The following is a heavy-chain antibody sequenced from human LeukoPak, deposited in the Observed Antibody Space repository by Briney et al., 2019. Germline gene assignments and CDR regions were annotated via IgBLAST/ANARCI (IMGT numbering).Heavy chain of an antibody. J-gene: IGHJ4*02. V-gene: IGHV5-51*01. CDR2: MYPIGSDA. CDR1: GYAFSNYW. D-gene: IGHD2-15*01. CDR3: ARREPATTYFDY. Sequence: GESLKISCKASGYAFSNYWIGWVRQMPGKGLEWMGIMYPIGSDARYSPSFQGQVTTSADKSISTAYLQWSSLKASATAMYSCARREPATTYFDYWGQGTLVTVSS.